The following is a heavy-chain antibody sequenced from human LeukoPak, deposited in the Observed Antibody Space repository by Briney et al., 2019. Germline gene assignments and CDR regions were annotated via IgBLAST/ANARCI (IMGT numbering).Heavy chain of an antibody. CDR3: ARTYCSSTNCYANYYYYYMDV. V-gene: IGHV1-2*02. D-gene: IGHD2-2*01. J-gene: IGHJ6*03. Sequence: ASVRVSCKASGYTFTGYYMHWVRQAPGQGLEWMGWINPNSGGTNYAQKFQGRVTMARDTSISTAYMELSRLRSDDTAVYYCARTYCSSTNCYANYYYYYMDVWGKETTVTVSS. CDR2: INPNSGGT. CDR1: GYTFTGYY.